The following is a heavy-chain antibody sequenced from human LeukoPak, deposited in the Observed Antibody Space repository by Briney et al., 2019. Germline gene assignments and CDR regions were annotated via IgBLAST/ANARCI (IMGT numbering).Heavy chain of an antibody. D-gene: IGHD3-10*01. V-gene: IGHV1-69*13. CDR3: ARGFYRAFGGDAFDI. CDR1: GGTFSSYA. CDR2: IIPIFGTA. J-gene: IGHJ3*02. Sequence: SVKVSCKASGGTFSSYAISWVRQAPGQGLEWMGGIIPIFGTANYAQKFQGRVTITADESTSTAYMELSGLRSEDTAVYYCARGFYRAFGGDAFDIWGQGTMVTVSS.